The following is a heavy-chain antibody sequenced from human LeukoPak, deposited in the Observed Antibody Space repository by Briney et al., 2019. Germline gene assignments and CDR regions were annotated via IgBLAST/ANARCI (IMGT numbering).Heavy chain of an antibody. CDR3: AKASTINSLRFDY. CDR2: IGGRGGST. V-gene: IGHV3-23*01. J-gene: IGHJ4*02. D-gene: IGHD2-2*01. Sequence: PGGSLRLSCAASGFTFSSFTMTWVRQAPGKGLEWVSAIGGRGGSTYYADSVKGRFTISRDNSRNTLYLQMNSLRAGDTAVYYCAKASTINSLRFDYWGQGTLVTVSS. CDR1: GFTFSSFT.